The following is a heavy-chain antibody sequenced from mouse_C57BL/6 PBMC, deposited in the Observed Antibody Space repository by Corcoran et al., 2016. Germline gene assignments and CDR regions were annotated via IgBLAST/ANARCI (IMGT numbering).Heavy chain of an antibody. J-gene: IGHJ4*01. D-gene: IGHD1-1*02. Sequence: QIQLVLSGPVLKKPGEAVKISCKASGYTFTTYGMSWVKQAPGKGLKWMGWINTYSGVPTYADDFKGRFAFSLETSASTAYLQINNLKNEDTATYFCARYYGVDYYYAMDYWGQGTSVTVSS. CDR1: GYTFTTYG. CDR2: INTYSGVP. V-gene: IGHV9-3*01. CDR3: ARYYGVDYYYAMDY.